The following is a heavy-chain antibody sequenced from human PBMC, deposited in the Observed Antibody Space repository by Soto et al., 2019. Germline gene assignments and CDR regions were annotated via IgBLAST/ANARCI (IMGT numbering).Heavy chain of an antibody. Sequence: QVQLVQSGAEVKKPGASVKVSCKASGYTFTGYYMHWVRQAPGQGLEWMGWTNPNSGGTNYAEEFRGWVTMTRDTSISKAYLELRRLKSDDTAVYYCARDSGSGDAFDIWGQGTLVTVSS. CDR3: ARDSGSGDAFDI. D-gene: IGHD6-25*01. J-gene: IGHJ3*02. CDR2: TNPNSGGT. CDR1: GYTFTGYY. V-gene: IGHV1-2*04.